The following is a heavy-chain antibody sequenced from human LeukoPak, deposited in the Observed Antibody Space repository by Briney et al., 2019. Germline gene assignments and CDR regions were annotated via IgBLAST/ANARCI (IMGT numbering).Heavy chain of an antibody. CDR3: AKVLAVTSYGAKSIFDH. V-gene: IGHV3-30*02. CDR1: GFTFSSYG. D-gene: IGHD4-23*01. CDR2: IWYDGSNK. J-gene: IGHJ4*02. Sequence: GGSLRLPCAASGFTFSSYGMHWVRQAPGKGLEWVAVIWYDGSNKYYADSVKGRFTISRDNSKNTVYLQMNSLRAEDTAVYYCAKVLAVTSYGAKSIFDHWGQGTLVTVSS.